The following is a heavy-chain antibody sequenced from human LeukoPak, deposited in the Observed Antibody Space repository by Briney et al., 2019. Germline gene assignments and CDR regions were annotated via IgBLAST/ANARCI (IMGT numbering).Heavy chain of an antibody. CDR2: ISYDGSNK. D-gene: IGHD2-15*01. CDR3: ARDPHDCSGGSCYSMFNWFDP. Sequence: GGSLRLSCAASGFTFSSYSMNWVRQAPGKGLEWVAVISYDGSNKYYADSVKGRFTISRDNSKNTLYLQMNSLRAEDTAVYYCARDPHDCSGGSCYSMFNWFDPWGQGTLVTVSS. J-gene: IGHJ5*02. V-gene: IGHV3-30*03. CDR1: GFTFSSYS.